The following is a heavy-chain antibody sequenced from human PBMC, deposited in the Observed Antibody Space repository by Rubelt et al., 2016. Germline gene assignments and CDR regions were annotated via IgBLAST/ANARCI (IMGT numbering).Heavy chain of an antibody. CDR2: INPSGST. CDR1: GGSFSGYY. CDR3: ARGRVGATTLYYYYYDGMDV. Sequence: QLQLQESGPGLVKPSETLSLTCAVYGGSFSGYYWSWIRQPPGKGLAWIGEINPSGSTNYNPSLKSRVSISVDKSKTQFSLKLSSVTAADTAVYYCARGRVGATTLYYYYYDGMDVWGQGTTVTVSS. V-gene: IGHV4-34*01. J-gene: IGHJ6*02. D-gene: IGHD1-26*01.